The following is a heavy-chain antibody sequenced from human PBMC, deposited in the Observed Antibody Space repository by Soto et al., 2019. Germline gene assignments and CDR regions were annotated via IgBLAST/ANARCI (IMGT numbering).Heavy chain of an antibody. Sequence: QVQLQESGPGLVKPSETLSLTCTVSGGSISSYYWSWIRQPPGKGLEWIGYIYYSGSTNYNPSLKSLVTIXXDXSXXPCSLKLSSVAAADTAVYYCARGLWFGELFPWFDPWGQGTLVTVSS. CDR3: ARGLWFGELFPWFDP. V-gene: IGHV4-59*01. CDR1: GGSISSYY. J-gene: IGHJ5*02. D-gene: IGHD3-10*01. CDR2: IYYSGST.